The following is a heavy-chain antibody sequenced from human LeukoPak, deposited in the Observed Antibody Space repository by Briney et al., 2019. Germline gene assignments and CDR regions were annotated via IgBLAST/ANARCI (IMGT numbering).Heavy chain of an antibody. D-gene: IGHD5-18*01. V-gene: IGHV4-39*07. CDR3: ARTKDTSMGRGFDY. Sequence: PSETLSLTCTVSGASISSSRSFWGWIRQPPGKGLEWIGSIYYSGSTYYNPSLKSRVTISVDTSKNQFSLKLSSVTAADTAVYYCARTKDTSMGRGFDYWGQGTLVTVSS. CDR1: GASISSSRSF. CDR2: IYYSGST. J-gene: IGHJ4*02.